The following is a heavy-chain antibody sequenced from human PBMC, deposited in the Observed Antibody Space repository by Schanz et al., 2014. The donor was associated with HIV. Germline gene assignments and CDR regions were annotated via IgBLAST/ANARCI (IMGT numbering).Heavy chain of an antibody. CDR1: GFSFDNYG. Sequence: QMQLVESGGGVVRPGRSLKLSCAASGFSFDNYGMHWVRQAPGKGLEWVAVISYDGRNKYFADSVKGRFTMSRDNSKNTLDLQMNSLRAEDTAVYYCATGSGYSSMSGGWFASWGQGTLVTVSS. V-gene: IGHV3-30*03. D-gene: IGHD6-19*01. CDR3: ATGSGYSSMSGGWFAS. J-gene: IGHJ5*01. CDR2: ISYDGRNK.